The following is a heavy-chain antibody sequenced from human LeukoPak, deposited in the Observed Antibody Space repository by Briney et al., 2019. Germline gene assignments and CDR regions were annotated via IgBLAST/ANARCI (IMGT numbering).Heavy chain of an antibody. CDR1: GGTFSSYA. Sequence: SVKVSCKSSGGTFSSYAISWVRQAPGQGLEWMGGIIPIFGTANYAQKFQGRVTITTDESTSTAYMELSSLRSEDTAVYYCAREAMVRGVIPTLDYWGQGTLVTVSS. CDR2: IIPIFGTA. CDR3: AREAMVRGVIPTLDY. D-gene: IGHD3-10*01. V-gene: IGHV1-69*05. J-gene: IGHJ4*02.